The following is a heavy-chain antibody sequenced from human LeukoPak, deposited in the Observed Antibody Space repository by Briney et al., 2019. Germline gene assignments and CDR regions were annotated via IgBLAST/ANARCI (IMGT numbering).Heavy chain of an antibody. D-gene: IGHD3-22*01. CDR1: GDSFSSSSYY. V-gene: IGHV4-39*07. CDR3: ARDRIVHYYDSSAYFPDAFDI. Sequence: SETLSLTCTVSGDSFSSSSYYWGWIRQPPGKGLEWIGGIYYSGNTYYNPSLKSRVTISVDTSKNQFSLKLSSVTAADTAVYYCARDRIVHYYDSSAYFPDAFDIWGQGTMVTVSS. J-gene: IGHJ3*02. CDR2: IYYSGNT.